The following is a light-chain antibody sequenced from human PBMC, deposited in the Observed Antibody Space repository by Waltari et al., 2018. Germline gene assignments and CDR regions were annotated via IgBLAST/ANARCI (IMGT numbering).Light chain of an antibody. Sequence: ETVMTQSPVTLSVSPGERVPLPCRASQSVNNNLAWYQQTLGQAPRLLIYATSSRGTDIPPRFTGSGSGTEFTLTISSLKSEDFAVYYCQQYNEWPFTFGQGTKLEI. V-gene: IGKV3-15*01. J-gene: IGKJ2*01. CDR2: ATS. CDR3: QQYNEWPFT. CDR1: QSVNNN.